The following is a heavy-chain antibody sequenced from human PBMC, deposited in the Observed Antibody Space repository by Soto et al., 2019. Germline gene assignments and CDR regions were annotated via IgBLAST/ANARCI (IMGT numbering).Heavy chain of an antibody. CDR3: ARDGVGATAFFGSLDY. D-gene: IGHD1-26*01. CDR1: GFTFSSYA. CDR2: ISCDGSNK. J-gene: IGHJ4*01. V-gene: IGHV3-30-3*01. Sequence: PGGSLRLSCAASGFTFSSYAMHWVRQAPGKGLEWVAVISCDGSNKYYADSVKGRFTISRDNSKNTLYLQMDSLRAEDTAVYYCARDGVGATAFFGSLDYWGHGSLVTVS.